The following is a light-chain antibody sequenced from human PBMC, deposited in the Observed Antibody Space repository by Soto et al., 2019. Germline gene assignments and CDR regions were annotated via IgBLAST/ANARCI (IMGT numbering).Light chain of an antibody. J-gene: IGKJ4*01. V-gene: IGKV1-33*01. CDR3: QEYDNLPPT. CDR1: QDISNY. Sequence: DIQMTQSPSSLSASVGDRVTITCQASQDISNYLNWYQQKPGKASKLLIYDASNLETGVPSRFSGSGSGTDFTFTISSLQPEDIATYYCQEYDNLPPTLGGVTKVVIK. CDR2: DAS.